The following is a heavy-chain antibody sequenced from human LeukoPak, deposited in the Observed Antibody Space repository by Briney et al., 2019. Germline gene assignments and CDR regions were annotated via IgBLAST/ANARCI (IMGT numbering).Heavy chain of an antibody. J-gene: IGHJ2*01. Sequence: GGSLRLSCAASGFTVSSNYMSWVRQSPGKGLAWVSHIYADGTTFYTDSAKGRFTLSRDNPQNTLFLQLSSLRVDDTAIYYCAKGTSGYYDVWGRGARVTVAA. CDR3: AKGTSGYYDV. V-gene: IGHV3-53*01. D-gene: IGHD3-10*01. CDR2: IYADGTT. CDR1: GFTVSSNY.